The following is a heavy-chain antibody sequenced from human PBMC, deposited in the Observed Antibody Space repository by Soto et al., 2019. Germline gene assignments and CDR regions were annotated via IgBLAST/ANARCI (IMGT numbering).Heavy chain of an antibody. CDR1: GGIFSSYA. J-gene: IGHJ5*02. CDR3: ARGGIAARPGNWFDP. D-gene: IGHD6-6*01. CDR2: IIPIFGTA. V-gene: IGHV1-69*01. Sequence: VNVSFKASGGIFSSYAISWVRQAPGQGLEWMGGIIPIFGTANYAQKFQGRVTITADESTSTAYMELSSLRSEDTAVYYCARGGIAARPGNWFDPWGQGTLVTVPS.